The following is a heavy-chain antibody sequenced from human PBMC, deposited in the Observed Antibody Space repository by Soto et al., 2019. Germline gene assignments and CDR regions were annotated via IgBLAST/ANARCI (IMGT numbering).Heavy chain of an antibody. D-gene: IGHD1-26*01. CDR1: GFTGFTFSNYW. CDR2: IKQDGSEK. J-gene: IGHJ3*02. Sequence: EVQLVESGGGLVQPGGSLRLSCAASGFTGFTFSNYWLSWVRQAPGKGLEWVAHIKQDGSEKYYVDSVKGRFTISRDNPKSSLYLQANCLRAEDTVGYYGARALLSAYDICVHGTMVTASS. V-gene: IGHV3-7*01. CDR3: ARALLSAYDI.